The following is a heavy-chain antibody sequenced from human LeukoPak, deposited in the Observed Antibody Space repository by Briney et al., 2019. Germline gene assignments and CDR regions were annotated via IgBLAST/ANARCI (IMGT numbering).Heavy chain of an antibody. CDR2: IKSDGSET. J-gene: IGHJ6*02. Sequence: GGSLRLSCAASGFTFSSYWMHWVRQAPGKGLMWVSRIKSDGSETSYADSVKGRFTISRDNARNTLYLQMNSLRPEDTAIYYCASDRVFYGLDVWGQGTTVTVSS. CDR3: ASDRVFYGLDV. V-gene: IGHV3-74*01. CDR1: GFTFSSYW.